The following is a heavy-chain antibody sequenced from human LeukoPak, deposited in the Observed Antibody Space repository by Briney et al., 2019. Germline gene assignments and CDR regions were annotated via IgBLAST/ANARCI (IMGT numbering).Heavy chain of an antibody. CDR2: ISYDGSNK. J-gene: IGHJ4*02. V-gene: IGHV3-30-3*01. CDR1: GFTFSSYA. CDR3: ARPDGSGSY. D-gene: IGHD3-10*01. Sequence: PGGSLRLSCAASGFTFSSYAMHWVRQAPGKGLEWVAVISYDGSNKYYADSVKGRFTISRDNSKNTLYLQMNSLRAEDTAVYYCARPDGSGSYWGQGTLVTVSS.